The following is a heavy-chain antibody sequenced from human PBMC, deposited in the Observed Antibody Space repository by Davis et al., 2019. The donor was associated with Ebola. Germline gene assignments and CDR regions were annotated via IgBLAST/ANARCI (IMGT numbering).Heavy chain of an antibody. D-gene: IGHD4-17*01. J-gene: IGHJ6*02. V-gene: IGHV3-33*01. CDR3: ARANDYGDFFANYYYYGMDV. CDR2: IWYGGSNK. CDR1: GFTFSSYG. Sequence: PGGSLRLSFAASGFTFSSYGMHWVRQAPGKGLAWVAVIWYGGSNKYYADSVKGRFTISRDNSKNTLYLQMNSLRAEDTAVYYCARANDYGDFFANYYYYGMDVWGQGTTVTVSS.